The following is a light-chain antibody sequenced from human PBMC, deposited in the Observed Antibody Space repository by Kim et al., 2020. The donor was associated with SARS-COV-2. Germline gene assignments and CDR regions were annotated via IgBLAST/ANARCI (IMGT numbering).Light chain of an antibody. J-gene: IGLJ1*01. V-gene: IGLV1-51*01. CDR3: GTWDNSLSADYV. CDR2: DNN. CDR1: SSNIGNNY. Sequence: QKVTISCSGSSSNIGNNYVSWYQQLPGTAPNLLIYDNNKRPSGIPDRFSGSKSGTSATLGITGLQTGDEADYYCGTWDNSLSADYVFGSGTKVTVL.